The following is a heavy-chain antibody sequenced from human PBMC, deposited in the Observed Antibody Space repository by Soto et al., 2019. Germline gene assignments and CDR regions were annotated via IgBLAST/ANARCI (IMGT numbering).Heavy chain of an antibody. D-gene: IGHD6-19*01. V-gene: IGHV3-74*01. J-gene: IGHJ4*02. CDR3: ARGGAYNGGWFS. CDR1: GFTFSGYW. CDR2: LNSDGSIT. Sequence: EVQLVESGGGLVQPGGSLRLSCAASGFTFSGYWMHWVRQSPGKGLVWVSRLNSDGSITSYADSVKGRFTISRDNAKNTLYLQMNSLRAEDTAVYFCARGGAYNGGWFSWGPGTLVTASS.